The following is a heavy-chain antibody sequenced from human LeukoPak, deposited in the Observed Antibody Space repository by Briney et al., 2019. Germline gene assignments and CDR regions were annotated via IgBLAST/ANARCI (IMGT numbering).Heavy chain of an antibody. Sequence: PGGSLRLSRAASGFTFSTYSMNWVRQAPGKGLEWVSSISSSSSDIYYADSMKGRFTISRDNAKSSLYLQMNSLRAEDTAVYYCARFGELFTDDFYYGMDVWGQGTTVTVSS. CDR2: ISSSSSDI. J-gene: IGHJ6*02. CDR1: GFTFSTYS. D-gene: IGHD3-10*01. CDR3: ARFGELFTDDFYYGMDV. V-gene: IGHV3-21*01.